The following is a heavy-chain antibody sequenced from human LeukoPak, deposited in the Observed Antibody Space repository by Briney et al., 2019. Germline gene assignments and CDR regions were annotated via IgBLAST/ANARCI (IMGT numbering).Heavy chain of an antibody. V-gene: IGHV3-23*01. D-gene: IGHD5-24*01. CDR3: AKRTMSAFDS. CDR1: GFTFRTYA. Sequence: GGSLRLSCTASGFTFRTYAMNWVRQAPGKGLEWLSGISGSGNATYYADSVKGRFTISRDNSKNMVYLQMNSLTVEDAATYYCAKRTMSAFDSWGQGTLLIVSS. CDR2: ISGSGNAT. J-gene: IGHJ4*02.